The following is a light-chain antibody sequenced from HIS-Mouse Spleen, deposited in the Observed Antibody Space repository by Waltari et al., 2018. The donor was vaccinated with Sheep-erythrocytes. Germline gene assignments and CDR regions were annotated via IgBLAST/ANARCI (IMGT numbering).Light chain of an antibody. Sequence: QSALTQPRSVSGSPGPSVTIPCTGTSSDAGGYNYVSWYQQHPGKAPKLMIYDVSKRPSGVPDRFSGSKSGNTASLTISGLQAEDEADYYCCSYAGSYNHVFATGTKVTVL. CDR1: SSDAGGYNY. J-gene: IGLJ1*01. CDR2: DVS. CDR3: CSYAGSYNHV. V-gene: IGLV2-11*01.